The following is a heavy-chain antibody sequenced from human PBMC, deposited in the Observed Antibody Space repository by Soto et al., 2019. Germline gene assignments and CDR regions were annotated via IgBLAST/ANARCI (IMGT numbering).Heavy chain of an antibody. Sequence: PGGSLRLSCAASGFAFSRYLMSWVRQTPGKGLEWVANIKPDESATYYVDSVRGRFTISRDNTKSTLYLQMNSVRAEDTAVYYCVPDFWTGDNSLRSSDYWGQGTLVTVSS. V-gene: IGHV3-7*03. CDR1: GFAFSRYL. CDR2: IKPDESAT. J-gene: IGHJ4*02. D-gene: IGHD3-3*01. CDR3: VPDFWTGDNSLRSSDY.